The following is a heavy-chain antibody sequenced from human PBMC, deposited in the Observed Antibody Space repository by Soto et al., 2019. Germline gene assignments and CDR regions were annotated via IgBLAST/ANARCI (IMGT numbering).Heavy chain of an antibody. D-gene: IGHD3-10*01. V-gene: IGHV1-69*13. CDR1: GGTFSSYA. CDR2: IIPIFGTA. CDR3: ARDRRRLKSIGGNAFDI. Sequence: ASVKVSCKASGGTFSSYAISWVRQAPGQGLEWMGGIIPIFGTANYAQKFQGRVTITADESTSTAYMELSSLRSEDTAVYYCARDRRRLKSIGGNAFDIWGQGTMVTVSS. J-gene: IGHJ3*02.